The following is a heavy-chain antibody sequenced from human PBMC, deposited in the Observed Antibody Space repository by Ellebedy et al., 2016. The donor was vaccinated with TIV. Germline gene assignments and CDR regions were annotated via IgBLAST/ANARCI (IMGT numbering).Heavy chain of an antibody. V-gene: IGHV4-38-2*02. CDR1: GYSISSGYY. J-gene: IGHJ4*02. Sequence: SETLSLXXTVSGYSISSGYYWGWIRQPPGKGLEWIGSIYHSGSTYYNPSLKSRVTISVDTSKNQFSLKLSSVTAADTAVYYCARWSGYCGGDCYSGFDYWGQGTLVTVSS. CDR3: ARWSGYCGGDCYSGFDY. D-gene: IGHD2-21*02. CDR2: IYHSGST.